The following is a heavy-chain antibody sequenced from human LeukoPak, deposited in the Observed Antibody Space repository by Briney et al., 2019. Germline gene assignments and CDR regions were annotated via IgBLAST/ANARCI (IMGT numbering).Heavy chain of an antibody. D-gene: IGHD2-15*01. V-gene: IGHV3-23*01. CDR3: AIGLRSCSGGACYIDCHS. Sequence: PGGSLRLSCAASGFTFSTYAINWVRLAPGKGLEWVSSIKDGGGQTFYADSVKGRFTISRDNSKNPVYLQMSSLRAEDTAVYFCAIGLRSCSGGACYIDCHSWGQGTLVTVSS. CDR2: IKDGGGQT. CDR1: GFTFSTYA. J-gene: IGHJ4*02.